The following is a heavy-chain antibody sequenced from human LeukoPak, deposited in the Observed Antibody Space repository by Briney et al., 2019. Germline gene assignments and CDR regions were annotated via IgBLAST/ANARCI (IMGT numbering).Heavy chain of an antibody. CDR1: GGSISSGDYY. CDR3: ARDRGYAGNYYYGMDV. V-gene: IGHV4-30-4*01. Sequence: PSQTLSLTCTVSGGSISSGDYYWSWIRQPPGKGLEWIGYIYYSGSTYYNPSLKSRVTISVDTSKNQFSLKLSSVTAADTAVYYCARDRGYAGNYYYGMDVWGQGTTVTVS. CDR2: IYYSGST. D-gene: IGHD5-12*01. J-gene: IGHJ6*02.